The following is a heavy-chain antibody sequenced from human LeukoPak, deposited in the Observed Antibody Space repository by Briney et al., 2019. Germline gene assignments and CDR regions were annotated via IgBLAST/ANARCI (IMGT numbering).Heavy chain of an antibody. J-gene: IGHJ4*02. Sequence: VASVKVSCKASGYTFTSYDINWVRQATGQGLEWMGWMNPNSGNTGYAQKFQGRVTMTRDTSISTAYMELSSLRSEDTAVYYSARNVRDTGTFDNWGQGTLVTVSS. CDR3: ARNVRDTGTFDN. V-gene: IGHV1-8*01. CDR1: GYTFTSYD. CDR2: MNPNSGNT. D-gene: IGHD5-18*01.